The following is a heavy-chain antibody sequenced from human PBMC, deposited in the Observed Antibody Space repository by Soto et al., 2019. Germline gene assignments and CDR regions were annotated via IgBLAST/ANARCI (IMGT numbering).Heavy chain of an antibody. Sequence: ASVKVSCKASGYTFTSYAMHWVRQAPGQRLEWMGWINAGNGNTKYSHKFQGRVTITRDTSASTAYMELSSLRSEDTAVYYCASENDYGDYWFDPWGQGTLVTVSS. CDR3: ASENDYGDYWFDP. V-gene: IGHV1-3*01. J-gene: IGHJ5*02. CDR2: INAGNGNT. CDR1: GYTFTSYA. D-gene: IGHD4-17*01.